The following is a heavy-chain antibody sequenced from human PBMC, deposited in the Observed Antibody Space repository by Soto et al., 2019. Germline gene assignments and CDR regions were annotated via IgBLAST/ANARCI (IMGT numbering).Heavy chain of an antibody. CDR1: GYTFTVYY. CDR3: ARDLRVTTYYDFWSGYAFDY. D-gene: IGHD3-3*01. J-gene: IGHJ4*02. Sequence: ASVKVSCKASGYTFTVYYMHWVRQAPGQGLEWMGWINPNSGGTNYAQKFQGWVTMTRDTSISTAYMELSRLRSDDTAVYYCARDLRVTTYYDFWSGYAFDYWGQGTLVTVSS. V-gene: IGHV1-2*04. CDR2: INPNSGGT.